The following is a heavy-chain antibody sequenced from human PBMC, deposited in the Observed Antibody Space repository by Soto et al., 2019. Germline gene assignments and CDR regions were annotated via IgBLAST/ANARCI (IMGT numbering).Heavy chain of an antibody. V-gene: IGHV3-9*01. J-gene: IGHJ6*02. Sequence: GGSLRLSCAASGFTFDDYAMHWVRQAPGKGLEWVSGISWNSGSIGYADSVKGRFTISRDNAKNSLYLQMNSLRAEDTAWYYCAKDGGYGDYSRYYYYGMDVWGQGTTVTVSS. CDR2: ISWNSGSI. CDR3: AKDGGYGDYSRYYYYGMDV. D-gene: IGHD4-17*01. CDR1: GFTFDDYA.